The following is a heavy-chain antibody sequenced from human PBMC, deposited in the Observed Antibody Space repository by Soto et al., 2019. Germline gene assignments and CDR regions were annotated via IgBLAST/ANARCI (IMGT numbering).Heavy chain of an antibody. J-gene: IGHJ5*02. CDR2: ISAYNGNT. V-gene: IGHV1-18*01. Sequence: ASVKGSCKASGDTFTIYGISLVRQAPGQGLEWMGWISAYNGNTNYAQKLQGRVTMTTDTSTSTAYRELRSLRSDDTAVYYCARVDIVVVPAAPSWFDPWGQGTLVTVSS. CDR1: GDTFTIYG. D-gene: IGHD2-2*03. CDR3: ARVDIVVVPAAPSWFDP.